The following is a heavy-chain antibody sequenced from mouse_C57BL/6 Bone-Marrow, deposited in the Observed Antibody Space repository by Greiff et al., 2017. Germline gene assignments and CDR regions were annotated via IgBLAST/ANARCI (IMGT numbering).Heavy chain of an antibody. D-gene: IGHD2-4*01. Sequence: VQLQQSGADLVRPGTSVKMSCKASGYTFPNYWIGWAKQRPGHGLEWIGDIYPGGGYTNYNEKFKGKATLTADKSSSTAYMQFSSLTSEDSAIYYCARWGLRRYFDVRGTGTTVTVSS. CDR2: IYPGGGYT. CDR1: GYTFPNYW. CDR3: ARWGLRRYFDV. J-gene: IGHJ1*03. V-gene: IGHV1-63*01.